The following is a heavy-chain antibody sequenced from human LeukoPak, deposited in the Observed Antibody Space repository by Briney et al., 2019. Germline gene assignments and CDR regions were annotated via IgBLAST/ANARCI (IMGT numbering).Heavy chain of an antibody. Sequence: GESLKISCKGSGYSFTTSWIGWVRQMPGKGLEWMGIIYPGDSDTRYSPSFQGQVTTSADKSISTAYLQWSSLKASDTAMYYCARLGIYDSSGYYYDYWGQGTLVTVSS. J-gene: IGHJ4*02. CDR3: ARLGIYDSSGYYYDY. CDR1: GYSFTTSW. D-gene: IGHD3-22*01. V-gene: IGHV5-51*01. CDR2: IYPGDSDT.